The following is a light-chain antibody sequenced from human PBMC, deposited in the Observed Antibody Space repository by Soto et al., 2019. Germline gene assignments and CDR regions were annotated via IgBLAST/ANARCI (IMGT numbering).Light chain of an antibody. V-gene: IGLV2-23*01. CDR2: EGN. J-gene: IGLJ3*02. CDR3: CSFAGGSSWV. CDR1: ISDIGSFNL. Sequence: QSALTQPASVSGSPGQAITISCTGTISDIGSFNLVSWYQQHPGKVPKLMIYEGNKRPSGVSHRFSASKSGNTASLTISGLQADDEADYYCCSFAGGSSWVFGGGTKLTVL.